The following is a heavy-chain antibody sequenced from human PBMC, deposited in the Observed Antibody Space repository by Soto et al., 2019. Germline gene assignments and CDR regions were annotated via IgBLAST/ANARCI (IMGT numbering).Heavy chain of an antibody. CDR3: ARDEVLMVYDNYYYGMDV. CDR1: GYTFTSYG. Sequence: QVQLVQSGAEVKKPGASVKVSCKASGYTFTSYGISWVRQAPGQGLEWMGWISAYNGNTNYAQKLQGRVTMTTDTTTSTAYMELRSLRSDDTAVYYCARDEVLMVYDNYYYGMDVWGQGTTVTVSS. V-gene: IGHV1-18*01. D-gene: IGHD2-8*01. J-gene: IGHJ6*02. CDR2: ISAYNGNT.